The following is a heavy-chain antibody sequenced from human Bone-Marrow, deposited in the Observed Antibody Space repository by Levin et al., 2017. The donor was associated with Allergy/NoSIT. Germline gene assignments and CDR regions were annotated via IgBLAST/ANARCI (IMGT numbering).Heavy chain of an antibody. Sequence: SQTLSLTCAVSGVSVDTYFWNWIRQPPGKGLEWIGFVYFTGRVNSNPSLKSRITMSVDTAKNQFSLKLTSVSAADTAVYYCARQHDNSMIIGDYWGQGILVSVSS. CDR3: ARQHDNSMIIGDY. D-gene: IGHD3-16*01. CDR2: VYFTGRV. J-gene: IGHJ4*02. CDR1: GVSVDTYF. V-gene: IGHV4-59*08.